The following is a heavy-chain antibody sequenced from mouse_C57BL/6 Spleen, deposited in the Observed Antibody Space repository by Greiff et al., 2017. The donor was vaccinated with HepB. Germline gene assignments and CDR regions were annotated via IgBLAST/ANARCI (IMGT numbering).Heavy chain of an antibody. V-gene: IGHV7-3*01. CDR3: ARSHYYDYDGYWYFDV. J-gene: IGHJ1*03. D-gene: IGHD2-4*01. CDR1: GFTFTDYY. CDR2: IRNKANGYTT. Sequence: EVKLVESGGSLVQPGGSLSLSCAASGFTFTDYYMSWVRQPPGKALEWLGFIRNKANGYTTEYSASVKGRFTISRDNSQSILYLQMNALRAEDSATYYCARSHYYDYDGYWYFDVWGTGTTVTVSS.